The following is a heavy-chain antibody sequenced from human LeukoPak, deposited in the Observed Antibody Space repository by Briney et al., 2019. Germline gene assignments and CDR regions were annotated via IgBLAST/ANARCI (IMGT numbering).Heavy chain of an antibody. Sequence: PGRSLRLSCAASGFTFSSYGMHWVRQAPGKGLEWVAVISYDGSNKYYADSVKGRFTISRDNSKNTLHLQMNSLRAEDTAVYYCAKDVNDYGDYVVPFDYWGQGTLVTVSS. CDR1: GFTFSSYG. CDR2: ISYDGSNK. D-gene: IGHD4-17*01. J-gene: IGHJ4*02. V-gene: IGHV3-30*18. CDR3: AKDVNDYGDYVVPFDY.